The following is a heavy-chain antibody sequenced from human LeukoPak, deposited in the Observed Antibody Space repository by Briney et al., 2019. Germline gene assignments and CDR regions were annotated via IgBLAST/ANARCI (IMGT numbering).Heavy chain of an antibody. D-gene: IGHD3-22*01. V-gene: IGHV2-5*02. Sequence: SGPTLVKPTQTLTLTCTFSGFSLSTSGVGVGWIRQPPGKALEWLALIYWDDDKRYSPSLKSRLTITKDTSKNQVVLTMTNMDPVDTATYYCAHSTYYYDSSGFSMLIDYWGQGTLVTVSS. CDR2: IYWDDDK. J-gene: IGHJ4*02. CDR1: GFSLSTSGVG. CDR3: AHSTYYYDSSGFSMLIDY.